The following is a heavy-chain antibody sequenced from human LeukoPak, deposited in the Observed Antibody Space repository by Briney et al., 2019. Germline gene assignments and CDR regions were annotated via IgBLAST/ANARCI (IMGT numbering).Heavy chain of an antibody. CDR3: ARDPLTQRRYSSSSYFDY. V-gene: IGHV3-48*03. D-gene: IGHD6-6*01. CDR1: GFTFSSYE. Sequence: PGGSLRLSCAASGFTFSSYEMNWVRQAPGKGLEWVSYITSSGYTKYYADSVKGRFTVSRDNAKNTLYLQMNSLRAEDTAVYYCARDPLTQRRYSSSSYFDYWGQGTLVTVSS. CDR2: ITSSGYTK. J-gene: IGHJ4*02.